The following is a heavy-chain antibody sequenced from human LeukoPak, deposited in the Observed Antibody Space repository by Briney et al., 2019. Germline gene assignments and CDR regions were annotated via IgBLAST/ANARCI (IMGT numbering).Heavy chain of an antibody. CDR3: ARGTHGGG. V-gene: IGHV3-74*01. Sequence: GGSLSLFCAPSGFTFSSNWMHWARQAPGKGLVWVSRIKSDGSSTTYADSVKGRFTISRANAKNTLYLQMNSLRAEDTGVYYCARGTHGGGWGQGTLVTVSS. J-gene: IGHJ4*02. CDR1: GFTFSSNW. D-gene: IGHD2-15*01. CDR2: IKSDGSST.